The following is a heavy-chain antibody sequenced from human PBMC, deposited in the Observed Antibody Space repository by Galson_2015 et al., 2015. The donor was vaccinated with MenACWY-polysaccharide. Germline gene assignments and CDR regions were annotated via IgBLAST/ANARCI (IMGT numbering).Heavy chain of an antibody. CDR3: ARRARSGGEWYFDL. J-gene: IGHJ2*01. D-gene: IGHD2-15*01. CDR1: GGSISSSSYY. Sequence: SETLSLTCTVSGGSISSSSYYRGWIRQPPGKGLEWIGSIYYSGSTYYNPSLKSRVTISVDTSKTQFSLRLTSVTAADTAVYYCARRARSGGEWYFDLWGRGTLVTVSS. CDR2: IYYSGST. V-gene: IGHV4-39*07.